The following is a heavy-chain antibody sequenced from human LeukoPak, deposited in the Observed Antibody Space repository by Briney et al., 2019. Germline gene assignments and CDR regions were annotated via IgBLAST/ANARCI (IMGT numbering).Heavy chain of an antibody. Sequence: GGSLRLSCVASGFTFSSYWMHWVRQAPGQGLVWVSRITDDGSSPGYADSVKGRFTISRDNARNTLYLQMTNLRVEDTAVYYCTRNNWGIDYWGQGALVTASS. J-gene: IGHJ4*02. V-gene: IGHV3-74*01. CDR2: ITDDGSSP. CDR3: TRNNWGIDY. D-gene: IGHD7-27*01. CDR1: GFTFSSYW.